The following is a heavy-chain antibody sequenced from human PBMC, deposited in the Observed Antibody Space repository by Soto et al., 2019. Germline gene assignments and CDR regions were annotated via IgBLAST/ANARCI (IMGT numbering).Heavy chain of an antibody. V-gene: IGHV3-21*06. D-gene: IGHD2-21*01. CDR2: ISGAGEFT. CDR3: AKYETSQWVVISPTEF. Sequence: GGSLRLSCVGSGFTFTSAMNWVRQAPGKGLEWVSSISGAGEFTVYTDSVRGRFTISRDNAKSSVYLQMDSLRVEDTAVYFCAKYETSQWVVISPTEFWGLGTLVTVSS. J-gene: IGHJ4*02. CDR1: GFTFTSA.